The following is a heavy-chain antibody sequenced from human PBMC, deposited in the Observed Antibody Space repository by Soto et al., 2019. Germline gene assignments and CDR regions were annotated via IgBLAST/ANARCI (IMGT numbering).Heavy chain of an antibody. Sequence: QVQLVESGGGVVQPGRSLRLSCAASGFTFSTYGMHWVRQATGKGLEWVAGISFDGNIQYYADSVKGRFTISRDNSKNTLYLQMDSLRAEDTAVYYCAKVSEGSMITFGGVIAYWGQGTLVTVSS. D-gene: IGHD3-16*01. CDR3: AKVSEGSMITFGGVIAY. V-gene: IGHV3-30*18. J-gene: IGHJ4*02. CDR2: ISFDGNIQ. CDR1: GFTFSTYG.